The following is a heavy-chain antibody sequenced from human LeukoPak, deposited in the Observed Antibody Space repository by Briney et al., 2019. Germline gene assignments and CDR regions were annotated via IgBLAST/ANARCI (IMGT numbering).Heavy chain of an antibody. CDR1: GGSINNGNHF. CDR2: IFTSGST. J-gene: IGHJ6*03. V-gene: IGHV4-61*02. CDR3: ARHQGDSSGYFPHYTYYYYYMDV. D-gene: IGHD3-22*01. Sequence: PSQTLSLTCTVSGGSINNGNHFWTWIRQPAGKGLEWIGRIFTSGSTNYNPSLKSRLTMSIDTSKNQFSLNLSSVTAADTAVYYCARHQGDSSGYFPHYTYYYYYMDVWGKGTTVTVSS.